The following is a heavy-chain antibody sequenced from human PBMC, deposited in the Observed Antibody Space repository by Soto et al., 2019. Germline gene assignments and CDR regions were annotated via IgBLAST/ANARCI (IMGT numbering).Heavy chain of an antibody. J-gene: IGHJ6*03. CDR1: GGSISSYY. CDR2: IYYSGST. D-gene: IGHD2-15*01. V-gene: IGHV4-59*01. Sequence: SETLSLACTVSGGSISSYYWSWIRQPPGKGLEWIGYIYYSGSTNYNPSLKSRVTISVDTSKNQFSLKLSSVTAADTAVYYCARDQAGSINPLYYYYYMDVWGKATTVTVSS. CDR3: ARDQAGSINPLYYYYYMDV.